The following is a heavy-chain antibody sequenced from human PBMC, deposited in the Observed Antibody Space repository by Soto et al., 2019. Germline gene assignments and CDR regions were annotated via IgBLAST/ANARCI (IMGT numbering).Heavy chain of an antibody. D-gene: IGHD3-22*01. CDR2: IYYSGST. V-gene: IGHV4-31*03. Sequence: SETLSLTCTLSGGSISSGGYYWSWIRQHPGKGLEWIGYIYYSGSTYYNPSLKSRVTISVDTSKNQFSLKLSSVTAADTAVYYCARGPPSYYYDSSGYQDDYWGQGTLVTVSS. CDR1: GGSISSGGYY. CDR3: ARGPPSYYYDSSGYQDDY. J-gene: IGHJ4*02.